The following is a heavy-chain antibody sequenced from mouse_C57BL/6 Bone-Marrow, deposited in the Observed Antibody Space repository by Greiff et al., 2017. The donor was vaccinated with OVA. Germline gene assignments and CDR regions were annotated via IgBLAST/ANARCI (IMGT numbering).Heavy chain of an antibody. D-gene: IGHD5-1*01. CDR1: GYSFTGYY. CDR2: INPSTGGT. J-gene: IGHJ2*01. V-gene: IGHV1-42*01. CDR3: ARSRSNSFDY. Sequence: EVKLMESGPELVKPGASVKISCKASGYSFTGYYMNWVKQSPEKSLEWIGEINPSTGGTTYNQKFKAKATLTVDKSSSTAYMQLKSLTSEDSAVYYCARSRSNSFDYWGQGTTLTVSS.